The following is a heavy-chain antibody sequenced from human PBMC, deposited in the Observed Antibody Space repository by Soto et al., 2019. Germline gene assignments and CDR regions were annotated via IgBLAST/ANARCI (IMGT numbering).Heavy chain of an antibody. CDR3: TTGIYDILTGYSLGTIYGMDV. CDR1: GFTFSNAW. Sequence: GGSLRLSCAASGFTFSNAWMSWVRQAPGKGLEWVGRIKSKTDGGTTDYAAPVKGRFTISRDDSKNTLYLQMNSLKTEDTAVYYCTTGIYDILTGYSLGTIYGMDVWGQGTTVTVSS. J-gene: IGHJ6*02. V-gene: IGHV3-15*01. D-gene: IGHD3-9*01. CDR2: IKSKTDGGTT.